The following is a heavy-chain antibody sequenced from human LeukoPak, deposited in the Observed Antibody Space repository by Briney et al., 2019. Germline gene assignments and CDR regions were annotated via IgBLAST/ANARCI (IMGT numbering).Heavy chain of an antibody. Sequence: SETLSLPCTVSGGSISSYYGSWIRQPPRKGLEWIGYIYYSGSTNYNPSRKSRVTISLDTSKKHISLTIRSLNTADPAVYYLGRHPLQYYFYYWGQGTLVTASS. CDR3: GRHPLQYYFYY. D-gene: IGHD4-4*01. V-gene: IGHV4-59*08. CDR2: IYYSGST. J-gene: IGHJ4*02. CDR1: GGSISSYY.